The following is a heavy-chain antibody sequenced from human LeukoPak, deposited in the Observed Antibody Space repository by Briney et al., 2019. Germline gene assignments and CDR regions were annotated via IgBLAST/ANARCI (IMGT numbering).Heavy chain of an antibody. Sequence: GGSLRLSCAASGFTFSSYWMSWVRQAPGKGLEWVANIKQDGSEKYYVDSVKGRFTISRDNAKNSLYLQMNSLRAEDTAVYYCARDHLPVAVAGNDYFDYWGQGTLVTVSS. CDR2: IKQDGSEK. V-gene: IGHV3-7*03. CDR3: ARDHLPVAVAGNDYFDY. D-gene: IGHD6-19*01. CDR1: GFTFSSYW. J-gene: IGHJ4*02.